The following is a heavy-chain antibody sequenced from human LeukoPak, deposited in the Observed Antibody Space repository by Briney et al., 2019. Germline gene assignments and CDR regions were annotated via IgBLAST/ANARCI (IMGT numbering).Heavy chain of an antibody. D-gene: IGHD2-21*01. Sequence: PSETLSLTCTVSGGPISSGDYYWSWIRQPPGKGLEWIGYIYYSGSTYYNPSLKSRVTISVDTSKNQFSLKLNSVTAADTAVYYCARHSGPEVYYGMDVWGQGTTVTVSS. J-gene: IGHJ6*02. V-gene: IGHV4-30-4*01. CDR1: GGPISSGDYY. CDR2: IYYSGST. CDR3: ARHSGPEVYYGMDV.